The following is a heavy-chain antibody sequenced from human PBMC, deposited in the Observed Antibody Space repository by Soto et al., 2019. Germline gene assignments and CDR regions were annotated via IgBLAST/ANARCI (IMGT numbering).Heavy chain of an antibody. CDR3: ARDSSGWYPLVLKYYYMDV. V-gene: IGHV1-18*01. D-gene: IGHD6-19*01. CDR2: ISAYNGNT. CDR1: GYTFTSYG. Sequence: ASVKVSCKASGYTFTSYGISWVRQAPGQGLEWMGWISAYNGNTNYAQKLQGRVTMTTDTSTSTAYMELRSLRSDDTAVYYCARDSSGWYPLVLKYYYMDVWGKGTTVTVSS. J-gene: IGHJ6*03.